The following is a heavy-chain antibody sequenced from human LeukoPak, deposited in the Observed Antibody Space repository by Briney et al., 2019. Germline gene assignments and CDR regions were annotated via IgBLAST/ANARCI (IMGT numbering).Heavy chain of an antibody. V-gene: IGHV3-73*01. J-gene: IGHJ1*01. CDR2: IRSKANNYAT. D-gene: IGHD3-10*01. CDR3: TFGSGSSH. Sequence: GGSLRLSCAASGFTFSGSAMHWVRQASGKGLEWVGRIRSKANNYATAYAASVTGRFTISRDDPKNTAYLQMNSLKTEDTAVYYCTFGSGSSHWGQGTLVTVSS. CDR1: GFTFSGSA.